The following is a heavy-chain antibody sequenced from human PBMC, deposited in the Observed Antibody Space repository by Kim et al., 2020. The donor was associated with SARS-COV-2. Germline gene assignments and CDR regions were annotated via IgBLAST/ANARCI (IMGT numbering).Heavy chain of an antibody. J-gene: IGHJ6*02. V-gene: IGHV3-74*01. CDR2: INSDGSST. CDR1: GFTFSSYW. Sequence: GGSLRLSCAASGFTFSSYWMHWVRQAPGKGLVWVSRINSDGSSTSYADSVKGRFTISRDNAKNTLYLQMNSLRAEDTAVYYCARESHILRYFGMDVWGQGTTVTVSS. D-gene: IGHD3-9*01. CDR3: ARESHILRYFGMDV.